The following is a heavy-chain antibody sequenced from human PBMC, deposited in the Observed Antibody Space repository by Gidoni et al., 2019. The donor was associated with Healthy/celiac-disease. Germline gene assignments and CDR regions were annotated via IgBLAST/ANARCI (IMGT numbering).Heavy chain of an antibody. CDR3: ARLRYYYGMDV. CDR1: GGSICSYY. CDR2: IYYSGST. Sequence: QLQLQESGPGLVKPSEPLSLTCTVSGGSICSYYWSWIRQPPGKGLEWIGYIYYSGSTNYNPSLKSRVTISVDTSKNQFSLKRSSVTAADTAVYYCARLRYYYGMDVWGQGTTVTVSS. V-gene: IGHV4-59*08. J-gene: IGHJ6*02.